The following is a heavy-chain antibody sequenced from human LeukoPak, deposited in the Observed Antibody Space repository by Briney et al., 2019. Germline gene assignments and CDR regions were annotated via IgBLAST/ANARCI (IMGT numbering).Heavy chain of an antibody. CDR3: ARVSRVAYSSSWYLDY. CDR2: IFRRNSYI. V-gene: IGHV3-21*06. Sequence: PGGSLRLSCAASGFTFSSYSMNWVRQAPGKGLEWVSSIFRRNSYIYYSDSVKGRFTISRGDAKNSLYLQMNSLRADDTAMYYCARVSRVAYSSSWYLDYWGQGTLVTVSS. D-gene: IGHD6-13*01. CDR1: GFTFSSYS. J-gene: IGHJ4*02.